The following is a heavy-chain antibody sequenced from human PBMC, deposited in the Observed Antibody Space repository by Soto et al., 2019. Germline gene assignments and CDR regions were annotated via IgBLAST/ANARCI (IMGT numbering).Heavy chain of an antibody. D-gene: IGHD3-22*01. Sequence: GGSRRLSCAASGFTFSSNAISWVRQAPGKGLERVSGITGSGGITDYADSVKGRFTVSLDNSRNTLYLQVNYLRVEDTAVYFCEKHTTLYYDSTGPGAYFDYWGQGTLVKVSS. CDR1: GFTFSSNA. V-gene: IGHV3-23*01. CDR2: ITGSGGIT. J-gene: IGHJ4*02. CDR3: EKHTTLYYDSTGPGAYFDY.